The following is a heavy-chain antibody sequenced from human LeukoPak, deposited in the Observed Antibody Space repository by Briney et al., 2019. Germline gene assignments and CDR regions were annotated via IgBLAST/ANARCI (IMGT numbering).Heavy chain of an antibody. D-gene: IGHD3-3*01. J-gene: IGHJ4*02. CDR1: GFTFSNYN. Sequence: GGSLRLSCAASGFTFSNYNMNWVRQARGKGLEWVSYISSSSSTIYYADSVKGRFTISRDNAKNSLYLQMNSLRAEDTAVYYCARERPLGVVYYFDYWGQGTLVTVSS. CDR3: ARERPLGVVYYFDY. CDR2: ISSSSSTI. V-gene: IGHV3-48*04.